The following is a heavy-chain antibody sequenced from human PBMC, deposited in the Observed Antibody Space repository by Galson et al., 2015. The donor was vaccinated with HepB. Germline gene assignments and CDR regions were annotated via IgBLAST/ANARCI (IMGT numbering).Heavy chain of an antibody. D-gene: IGHD6-19*01. CDR2: ISYDGRNK. J-gene: IGHJ1*01. CDR1: GFTFSSCA. V-gene: IGHV3-30*04. Sequence: SLRLSCAASGFTFSSCAMHWVRRAPGKGLEWVAVISYDGRNKYYVDSVKGRFTISRDNSKNMLYLQMNSLRAEDTAVYYCARDNLDTVTGTGYFQHWGQGTLVTVSS. CDR3: ARDNLDTVTGTGYFQH.